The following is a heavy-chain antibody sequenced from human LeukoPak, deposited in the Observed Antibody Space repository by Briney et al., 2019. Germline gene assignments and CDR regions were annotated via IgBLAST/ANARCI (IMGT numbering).Heavy chain of an antibody. V-gene: IGHV4-39*07. CDR3: ARDDTFDY. D-gene: IGHD3-22*01. J-gene: IGHJ4*02. CDR1: GGSISSSSYY. CDR2: IYYSGST. Sequence: SETLSLTCTVSGGSISSSSYYWGWIRQPPGKGLEWIGSIYYSGSTYYNPSLKSRVTMSVDTSKNQFSLKLSSVTAADTAVYYCARDDTFDYWGQGTLVTVSS.